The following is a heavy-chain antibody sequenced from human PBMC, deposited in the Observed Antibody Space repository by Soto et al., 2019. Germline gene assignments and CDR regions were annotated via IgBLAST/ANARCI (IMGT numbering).Heavy chain of an antibody. D-gene: IGHD2-21*02. CDR1: GFTFSVYA. CDR2: VTANGGST. CDR3: ASLGVGDWANYYYYYGMDV. V-gene: IGHV3-23*01. Sequence: LRLSCAATGFTFSVYAMSWVRQAPGKGLEWVSAVTANGGSTYSADSVKGRCTISRDNSKNTLFLQMNSLRAEDTAVYYCASLGVGDWANYYYYYGMDVWGQGTTVTVSS. J-gene: IGHJ6*02.